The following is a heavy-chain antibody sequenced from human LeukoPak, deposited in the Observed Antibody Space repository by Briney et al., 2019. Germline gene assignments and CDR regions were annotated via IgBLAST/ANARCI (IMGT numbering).Heavy chain of an antibody. CDR2: ISSSSSYI. Sequence: GGSLRLSCAASGFTFSSYSMNWVRQAPGKGLEWVSSISSSSSYIYYADSVKGRFTISRDNAKNSLYLQMNSLRAEDTAVYYCARDFVMDIVVVPAAIGGNYWGQGALVTVSS. D-gene: IGHD2-2*02. CDR1: GFTFSSYS. CDR3: ARDFVMDIVVVPAAIGGNY. V-gene: IGHV3-21*01. J-gene: IGHJ4*02.